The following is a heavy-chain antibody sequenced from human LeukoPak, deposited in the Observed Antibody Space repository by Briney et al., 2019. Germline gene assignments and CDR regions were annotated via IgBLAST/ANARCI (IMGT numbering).Heavy chain of an antibody. V-gene: IGHV3-21*01. Sequence: GGSLRLSCEVSGFTFSSYSTNWVRQAPGKGLEWVSSISSRSNYIYYADSVKGRFTISRDNAKNSLYLQMNSLRAEDTAVYYCARAVAGTTYYYYYYMDVWGKGTTVTISS. D-gene: IGHD6-19*01. CDR1: GFTFSSYS. J-gene: IGHJ6*03. CDR3: ARAVAGTTYYYYYYMDV. CDR2: ISSRSNYI.